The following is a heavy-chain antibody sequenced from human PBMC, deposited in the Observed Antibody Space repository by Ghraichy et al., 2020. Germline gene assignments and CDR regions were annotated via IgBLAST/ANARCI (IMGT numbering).Heavy chain of an antibody. CDR1: GGSISSTSYY. J-gene: IGHJ6*02. V-gene: IGHV4-39*07. Sequence: SETLSLTCTVSGGSISSTSYYWSWIRQPPGKGLDWIGSVYYTGSTHYNPSLRSRVTISADTSKQQFSLKLSSVTAADTAVYYCARDLSRYDFWSGYYRADYYSYGMDVWGHATTVIVSS. CDR2: VYYTGST. D-gene: IGHD3-3*01. CDR3: ARDLSRYDFWSGYYRADYYSYGMDV.